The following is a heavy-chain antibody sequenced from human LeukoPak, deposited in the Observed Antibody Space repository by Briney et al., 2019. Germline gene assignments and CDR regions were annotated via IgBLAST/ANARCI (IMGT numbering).Heavy chain of an antibody. CDR1: GFTFSSYA. V-gene: IGHV3-21*01. CDR3: ARAGYSSSWYYFDY. CDR2: ISSSSSYI. J-gene: IGHJ4*02. Sequence: PGGSLRLSCAASGFTFSSYAMSWVRQAPGKGLEWVSSISSSSSYIYYADSVKGRFTISRDNAKNSLYLQMNSLRAEDTAVYYCARAGYSSSWYYFDYWGQGTLVTVSS. D-gene: IGHD6-13*01.